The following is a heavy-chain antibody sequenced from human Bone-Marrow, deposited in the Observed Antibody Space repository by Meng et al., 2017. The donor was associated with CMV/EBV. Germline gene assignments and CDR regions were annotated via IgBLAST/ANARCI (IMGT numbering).Heavy chain of an antibody. CDR2: IYSGGST. D-gene: IGHD3-3*01. Sequence: GESLKISCAASGFTVSSNYMSWVRQAPGKGLEWVSVIYSGGSTYYADSVKGRFTISRDNSKNTLYLQMNSLRPEDTALYYCAIDIERFMEWYGAFDIWGQGPRVTVSS. CDR3: AIDIERFMEWYGAFDI. V-gene: IGHV3-53*05. J-gene: IGHJ3*02. CDR1: GFTVSSNY.